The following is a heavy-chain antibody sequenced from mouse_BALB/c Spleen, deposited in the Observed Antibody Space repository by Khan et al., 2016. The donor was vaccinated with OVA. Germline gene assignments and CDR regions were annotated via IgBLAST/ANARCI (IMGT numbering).Heavy chain of an antibody. Sequence: VQLQQSGPDLVKPGASVKMSCKASGYSFTGYYMNWVKQSYGKSLECIGRLNPNTGNTNYNQKFKGKVVFIVDTSSSTVYMELRSLTSEDSAVSDSAGVYDFFAYWGKGILVTVSA. CDR3: AGVYDFFAY. V-gene: IGHV1-26*01. D-gene: IGHD2-14*01. CDR1: GYSFTGYY. J-gene: IGHJ3*01. CDR2: LNPNTGNT.